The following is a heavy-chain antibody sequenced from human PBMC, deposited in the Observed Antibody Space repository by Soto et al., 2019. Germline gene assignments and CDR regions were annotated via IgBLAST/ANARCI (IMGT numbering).Heavy chain of an antibody. V-gene: IGHV3-7*05. CDR3: ARSEYYDSSGYYYLYFDY. Sequence: GGSLRLSCAASGFTFSSYWMSWVRQAPGKGLEWVANIKQDGSEKYYVDSVKGRFTISRDNAKNSLYLQMNSLRAEDTAVYYCARSEYYDSSGYYYLYFDYWGQGTLVTVSS. CDR1: GFTFSSYW. D-gene: IGHD3-22*01. CDR2: IKQDGSEK. J-gene: IGHJ4*02.